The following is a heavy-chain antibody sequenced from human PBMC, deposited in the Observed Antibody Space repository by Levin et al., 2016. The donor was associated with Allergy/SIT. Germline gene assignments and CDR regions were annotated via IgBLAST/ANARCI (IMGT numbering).Heavy chain of an antibody. V-gene: IGHV4-31*03. CDR3: ARDNITSPVTDGYYYYGMDV. CDR2: IYYSGST. Sequence: SETLSLTCTVSGGSISSGGYYWSWIRQHPGKGLEWIGYIYYSGSTYYNPSLKSRVTISVDTSKNQFSLKLSSVTAADTAVYYCARDNITSPVTDGYYYYGMDVWGQGTTVTVSS. J-gene: IGHJ6*02. D-gene: IGHD4-17*01. CDR1: GGSISSGGYY.